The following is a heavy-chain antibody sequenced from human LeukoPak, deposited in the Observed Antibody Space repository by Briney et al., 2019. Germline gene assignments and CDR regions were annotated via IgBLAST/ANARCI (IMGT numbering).Heavy chain of an antibody. CDR2: INHSGST. CDR1: GGSFSGYY. J-gene: IGHJ6*02. CDR3: ARDPYRVIFKYGMDV. D-gene: IGHD3-3*02. V-gene: IGHV4-34*01. Sequence: SETLSPTCAVYGGSFSGYYWSWIRQPPGKGLEWIGEINHSGSTNYNPSLKSRVTISVDTSKNQFSLKLSSVTAADTAVYYCARDPYRVIFKYGMDVWGQGTTVTVSS.